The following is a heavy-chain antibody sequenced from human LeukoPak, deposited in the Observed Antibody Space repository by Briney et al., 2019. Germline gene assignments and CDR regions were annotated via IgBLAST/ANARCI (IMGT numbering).Heavy chain of an antibody. V-gene: IGHV4-39*02. Sequence: PSETLSLTCTVSGGSLSSSSYYWGWIRQPPGKGLEWIGSIYYSGSTYYNPSLKSRVTISVDTSKNQFSLKLSSVTAADTAVYYCARDLVGATDYYYYYMDVWGKGTTVTVSS. CDR1: GGSLSSSSYY. D-gene: IGHD1-26*01. CDR2: IYYSGST. CDR3: ARDLVGATDYYYYYMDV. J-gene: IGHJ6*03.